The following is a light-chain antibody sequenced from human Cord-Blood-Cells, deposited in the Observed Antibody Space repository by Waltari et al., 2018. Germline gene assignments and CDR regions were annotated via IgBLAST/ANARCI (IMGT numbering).Light chain of an antibody. CDR1: QSVSSY. CDR3: QQRSNWPPVT. CDR2: DAS. Sequence: EILLTQSPATLSLSPGDRATLPCRASQSVSSYLAWYPQKPGQAPRLLIYDASNRATGIPARFSGSGSGTDFTLTISSLEPEDFAVYYCQQRSNWPPVTFGQGTRLEIK. V-gene: IGKV3-11*01. J-gene: IGKJ5*01.